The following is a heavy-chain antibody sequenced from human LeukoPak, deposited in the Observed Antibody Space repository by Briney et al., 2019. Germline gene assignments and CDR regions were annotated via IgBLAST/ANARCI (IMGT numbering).Heavy chain of an antibody. Sequence: KTSETLSLTCTVSGGSISSYYWSWIRQPPGKGLEWIGYIYYSGSTNYNPSLKSRVTISVDTSKNQFSLKLSSVTAADTAVYYCARVEVGATHFDYWGQGTLVTVSS. D-gene: IGHD1-26*01. CDR1: GGSISSYY. CDR3: ARVEVGATHFDY. J-gene: IGHJ4*02. CDR2: IYYSGST. V-gene: IGHV4-59*01.